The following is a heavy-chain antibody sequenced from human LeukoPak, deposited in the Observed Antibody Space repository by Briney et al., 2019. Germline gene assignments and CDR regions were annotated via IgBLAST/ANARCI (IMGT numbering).Heavy chain of an antibody. CDR3: ARDAYSSGWFPEYFQH. Sequence: SVKVSCKASGGTFSSYAISWVRQAPGQGLEWMGRIIPILGIANYAQKFQGRVTITADKSTSTAYMELRSLRSDDTAVYYCARDAYSSGWFPEYFQHWGQGTLDTVSS. CDR1: GGTFSSYA. CDR2: IIPILGIA. J-gene: IGHJ1*01. D-gene: IGHD6-19*01. V-gene: IGHV1-69*04.